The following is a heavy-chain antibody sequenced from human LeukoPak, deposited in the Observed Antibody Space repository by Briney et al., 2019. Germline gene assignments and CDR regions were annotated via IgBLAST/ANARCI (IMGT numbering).Heavy chain of an antibody. D-gene: IGHD5-12*01. CDR3: ARDEGYSGYGHYDY. CDR1: GGSFSGYY. J-gene: IGHJ4*02. CDR2: INHSGST. Sequence: PSETLSLTCAVYGGSFSGYYWSWIRQPPGKGLEWIGEINHSGSTNYNPSLKSRVTISVDTSKNQFSLKLSSVTAADTAVYYCARDEGYSGYGHYDYWGQGTLVTVSS. V-gene: IGHV4-34*01.